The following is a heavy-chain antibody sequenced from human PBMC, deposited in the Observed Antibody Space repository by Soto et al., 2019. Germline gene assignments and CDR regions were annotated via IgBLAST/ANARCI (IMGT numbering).Heavy chain of an antibody. J-gene: IGHJ4*02. Sequence: QITLKESGPPLVKPTQTLTLTCTFSGFSLSTSGVGVGWIRQPPGKALEWLALIYWDDDERYSPSLKSRLTITKDTSKNQVVHTMTNMDPVDTATYYCAHSYCTTTTCYRFDYWGQGTLVTVSS. V-gene: IGHV2-5*02. CDR1: GFSLSTSGVG. CDR2: IYWDDDE. CDR3: AHSYCTTTTCYRFDY. D-gene: IGHD2-2*01.